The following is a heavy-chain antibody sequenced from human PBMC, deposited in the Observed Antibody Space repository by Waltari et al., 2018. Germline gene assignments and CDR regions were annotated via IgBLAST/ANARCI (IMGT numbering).Heavy chain of an antibody. CDR2: FDPEDGET. V-gene: IGHV1-24*01. CDR3: ATAHGKYSSSWFYFDY. Sequence: QVQLVQSGAEVKKPGASVKVSCKVSGYTLTELSMHWVRQAPGKGLEWMGGFDPEDGETIYAQKFQGRVTMTEDTSTVTAYMELSSLRSEDTAVYYCATAHGKYSSSWFYFDYWGQGTLVTVSS. J-gene: IGHJ4*02. CDR1: GYTLTELS. D-gene: IGHD6-13*01.